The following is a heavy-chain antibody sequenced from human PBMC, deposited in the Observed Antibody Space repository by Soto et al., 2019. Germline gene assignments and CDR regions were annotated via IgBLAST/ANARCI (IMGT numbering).Heavy chain of an antibody. J-gene: IGHJ5*02. V-gene: IGHV4-59*01. CDR3: ARVQDRYCSSTSCYTGGWFDP. D-gene: IGHD2-2*02. Sequence: SETLSLTCTVSHGSISSSYWSWIRQRPGKGLEWIGYIYYSGSTPYNPSINVRFTISADTSKNQLSLKLSSVTAAETTVYYCARVQDRYCSSTSCYTGGWFDPWGQGSLVTVS. CDR1: HGSISSSY. CDR2: IYYSGST.